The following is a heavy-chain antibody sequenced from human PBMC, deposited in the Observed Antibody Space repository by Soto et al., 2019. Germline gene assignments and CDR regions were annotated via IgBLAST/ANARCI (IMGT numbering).Heavy chain of an antibody. J-gene: IGHJ6*02. CDR1: GYTFTSYA. D-gene: IGHD6-6*01. V-gene: IGHV1-3*01. CDR2: INAGNGNT. Sequence: ASVKVSCKASGYTFTSYAMHWVRQAPGQRLEWMGWINAGNGNTKYSQKFQGRVTITRDTSASTAYMELSSLRSEDTAVYYCARRGSSSSYYYYGMDVWGQGTTVTVS. CDR3: ARRGSSSSYYYYGMDV.